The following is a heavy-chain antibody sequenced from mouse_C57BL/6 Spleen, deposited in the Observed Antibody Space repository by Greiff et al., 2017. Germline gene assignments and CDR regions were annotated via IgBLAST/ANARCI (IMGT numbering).Heavy chain of an antibody. Sequence: EVKLVESGGGLVKPGGSLKISCAASGFTFSDYGMHWVRQAPEKGLEWVAYISSGSSTIYYADTVKGRFTISRDNAKNTLFLQMTSLRSEDTAMYYCARTVEWDFDVWGTGTTVTVAS. V-gene: IGHV5-17*01. CDR2: ISSGSSTI. J-gene: IGHJ1*03. CDR1: GFTFSDYG. CDR3: ARTVEWDFDV.